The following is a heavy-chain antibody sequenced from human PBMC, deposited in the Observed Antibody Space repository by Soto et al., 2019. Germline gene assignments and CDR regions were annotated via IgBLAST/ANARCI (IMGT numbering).Heavy chain of an antibody. V-gene: IGHV1-3*01. J-gene: IGHJ6*02. D-gene: IGHD6-6*01. CDR3: ARASSSPFYYGMAV. Sequence: QVQLVQSGAEVKKPGASVKVSCKASGYTFTSYAMHWVRQAPGQRLEWMGWINAGNGNTKYSQKFQGRVTITRDTSASTAYRELSSLRSEDTAVYYCARASSSPFYYGMAVWGQGPTVTVSS. CDR2: INAGNGNT. CDR1: GYTFTSYA.